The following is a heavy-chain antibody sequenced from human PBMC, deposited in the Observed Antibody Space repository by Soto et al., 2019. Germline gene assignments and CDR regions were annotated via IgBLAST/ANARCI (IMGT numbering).Heavy chain of an antibody. CDR3: ARGRYCLTGRCFPNWFDS. D-gene: IGHD2-15*01. CDR2: IYKSATT. J-gene: IGHJ5*01. V-gene: IGHV4-30-4*01. CDR1: GDSISTVDYF. Sequence: SETLSLTCSVSGDSISTVDYFWAWIRQHPGQALEYIGYIYKSATTYYNPSFESRVAISLDTSKSQFSLNVTSVTAADTAVYFCARGRYCLTGRCFPNWFDSWGQGTLVTVS.